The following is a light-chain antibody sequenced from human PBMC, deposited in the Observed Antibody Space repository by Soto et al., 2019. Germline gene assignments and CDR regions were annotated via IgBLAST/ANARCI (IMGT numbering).Light chain of an antibody. CDR3: QQYVISPWT. V-gene: IGKV3-20*01. J-gene: IGKJ1*01. CDR2: GAS. Sequence: DSVLTQSTGTLSLSPGERATLSCRASQNVSSSYLAWYQQKPGQAPRLLIYGASSRATGFPDRFSGSGSGTDFPLTISRLEPADFAVYYCQQYVISPWTGGQGTKVEIK. CDR1: QNVSSSY.